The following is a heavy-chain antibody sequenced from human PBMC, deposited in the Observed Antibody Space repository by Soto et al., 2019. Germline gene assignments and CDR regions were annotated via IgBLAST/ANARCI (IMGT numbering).Heavy chain of an antibody. Sequence: GASVKVSCKASGYTFTSYGISWVRQAPGQGLEWIGWISAYNGNTNYAQKLQGRVTMTTDTSTSTAYMELRSLRSDDTAVYYCARGYYDIFTPSYYYYGMDVWGQGTTVTVSS. D-gene: IGHD3-9*01. J-gene: IGHJ6*02. CDR3: ARGYYDIFTPSYYYYGMDV. CDR2: ISAYNGNT. V-gene: IGHV1-18*01. CDR1: GYTFTSYG.